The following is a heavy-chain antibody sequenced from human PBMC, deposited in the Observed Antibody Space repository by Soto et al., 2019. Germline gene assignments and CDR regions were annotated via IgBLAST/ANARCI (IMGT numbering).Heavy chain of an antibody. D-gene: IGHD2-2*01. Sequence: QVQLVESGGGVVQPGRSLRLSCAASGFTFSSYGMHWVRQAPGKGLEWVAVIWYDGSNKYYADSVKGRFPISRDNSKNTLYLQMNSLRAEDTAVYYCARLLGVVPADAWFDYWGQGTLVTVSS. CDR1: GFTFSSYG. V-gene: IGHV3-33*01. CDR3: ARLLGVVPADAWFDY. J-gene: IGHJ4*02. CDR2: IWYDGSNK.